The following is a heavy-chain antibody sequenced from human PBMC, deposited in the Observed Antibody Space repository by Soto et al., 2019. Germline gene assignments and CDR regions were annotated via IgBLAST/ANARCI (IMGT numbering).Heavy chain of an antibody. D-gene: IGHD2-2*01. CDR2: IKSKTDGGTT. CDR3: TCSSTSAQEEYYYMDV. CDR1: GFTFSNAW. Sequence: GGSLRLSCAASGFTFSNAWMSWVRQAPGKGLEWVGRIKSKTDGGTTDYAAPVKGRFTISRDDSKNTLYLQMNSLKTEDTAVYYCTCSSTSAQEEYYYMDVWGKGTTVTVSS. V-gene: IGHV3-15*01. J-gene: IGHJ6*03.